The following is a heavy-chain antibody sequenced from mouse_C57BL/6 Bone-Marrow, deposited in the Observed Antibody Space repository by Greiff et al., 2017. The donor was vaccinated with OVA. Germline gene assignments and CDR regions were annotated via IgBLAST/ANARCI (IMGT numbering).Heavy chain of an antibody. V-gene: IGHV1-82*01. Sequence: VQLQQSGPELVKPGASVKISCKASGYAFSSSWMNWVKQRPGKGLEWIGRIYPGDGDTNYNGKIKGKATLTADKSSSTAYMQLSSLTSEDSAVYFCARLDYGSRDYWGQGTTLTVSS. J-gene: IGHJ2*01. CDR3: ARLDYGSRDY. CDR1: GYAFSSSW. D-gene: IGHD1-1*01. CDR2: IYPGDGDT.